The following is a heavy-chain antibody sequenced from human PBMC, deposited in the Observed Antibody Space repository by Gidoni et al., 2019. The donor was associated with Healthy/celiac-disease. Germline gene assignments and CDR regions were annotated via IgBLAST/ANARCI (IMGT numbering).Heavy chain of an antibody. D-gene: IGHD3-22*01. CDR1: GFTFDDYA. J-gene: IGHJ3*02. CDR2: ISWNSGSI. Sequence: EVQLVESGGGLVQPGRSLGLSCAASGFTFDDYAMHWVRHAPGKGLVWVSCISWNSGSIGYADSVKGRFTISRDNAKNSLYLQMNSLRAEDTALYYCAKYFVFLSDYYDSSGDAFDIWGQGTMVTVSS. V-gene: IGHV3-9*01. CDR3: AKYFVFLSDYYDSSGDAFDI.